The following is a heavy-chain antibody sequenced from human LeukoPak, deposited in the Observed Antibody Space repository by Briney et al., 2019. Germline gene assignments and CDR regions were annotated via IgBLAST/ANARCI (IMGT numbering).Heavy chain of an antibody. J-gene: IGHJ4*02. CDR2: ISAYHGNA. CDR3: ARGGLRFCDTTSCRTSLLY. CDR1: GYTFTNFG. V-gene: IGHV1-18*01. D-gene: IGHD2-2*01. Sequence: ASVKVSCKASGYTFTNFGFSWVRQAPGQGLEWMGWISAYHGNADYAQKFQGRVTMTTDTSTSTAYMELRSPRSDDTAVYYCARGGLRFCDTTSCRTSLLYWGQGTPVTVSS.